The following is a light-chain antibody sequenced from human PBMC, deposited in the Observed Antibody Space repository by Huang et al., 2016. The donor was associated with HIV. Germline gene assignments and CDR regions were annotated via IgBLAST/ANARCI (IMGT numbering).Light chain of an antibody. J-gene: IGKJ5*01. CDR3: LQHLSYPPA. CDR2: AAA. Sequence: DIQMTQSPSAISASVGDRVNITCRANQDINNYLLWFQQKPGKVPKRLIYAAANLPSGVPSRFSGSGSGTEFTLTISNLQPEDFATYYCLQHLSYPPAFGQGTRLEIK. CDR1: QDINNY. V-gene: IGKV1-17*03.